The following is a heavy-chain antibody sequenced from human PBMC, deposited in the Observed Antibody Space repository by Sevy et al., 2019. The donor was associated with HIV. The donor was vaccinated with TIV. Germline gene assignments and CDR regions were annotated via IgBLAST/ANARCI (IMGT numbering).Heavy chain of an antibody. CDR1: GFTFSSYS. CDR2: ISRSSSYI. J-gene: IGHJ4*02. D-gene: IGHD1-26*01. V-gene: IGHV3-21*01. Sequence: GGSLRLSCAASGFTFSSYSMNWVLQAPGKGLEWVSSISRSSSYIYHADSVKGRFTISRDNAKNSLHLQMNSLRAEDTAVYYCARWDADRRWYFDYWGQGILVTVSS. CDR3: ARWDADRRWYFDY.